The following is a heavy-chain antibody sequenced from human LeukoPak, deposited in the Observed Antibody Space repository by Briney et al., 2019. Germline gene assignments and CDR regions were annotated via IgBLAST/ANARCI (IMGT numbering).Heavy chain of an antibody. CDR2: IIPIFGTA. V-gene: IGHV1-69*05. J-gene: IGHJ4*02. CDR3: ARENGELSLGFDY. CDR1: GGTFSSYA. Sequence: SVKVSCKASGGTFSSYAISWVRQAPGQGLEWMGRIIPIFGTANYAQKFQGRATITTDESTSTAYMELSSLRSEDTAVYYCARENGELSLGFDYWGQGTLVTVSS. D-gene: IGHD3-16*02.